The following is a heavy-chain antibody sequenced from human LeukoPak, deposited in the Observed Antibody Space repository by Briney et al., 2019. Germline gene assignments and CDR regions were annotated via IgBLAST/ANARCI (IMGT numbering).Heavy chain of an antibody. D-gene: IGHD4-17*01. CDR1: GGSISSGDYY. V-gene: IGHV4-30-4*08. CDR3: ARADGDYVDY. CDR2: IYYSGGT. Sequence: SQTLSLACTVSGGSISSGDYYWSRIRQPPGKGMEWIGYIYYSGGTYYNPSLKSRVTISVDTSKNQFSLKLSSVTAADTAVYYCARADGDYVDYWGQGTLVTVSS. J-gene: IGHJ4*02.